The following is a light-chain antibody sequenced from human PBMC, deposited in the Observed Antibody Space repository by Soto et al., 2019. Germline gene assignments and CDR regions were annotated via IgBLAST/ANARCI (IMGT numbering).Light chain of an antibody. CDR3: QQYGSSPWT. CDR2: GAS. CDR1: QSVSSSY. V-gene: IGKV3-20*01. Sequence: EIVLTQSPGTLSLSPGERATLSCRASQSVSSSYLAWYQQKPGQAPRILIYGASSRSTGIPDRFSGSGSGTDFPLTISRLEPEDFAVYYCQQYGSSPWTFGQGTKVDIK. J-gene: IGKJ1*01.